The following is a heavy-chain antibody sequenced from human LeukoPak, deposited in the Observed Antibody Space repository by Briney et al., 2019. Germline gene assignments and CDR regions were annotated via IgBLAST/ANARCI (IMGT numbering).Heavy chain of an antibody. Sequence: PGGSLRLSCAASGFTFSNYDMHWVRQATGKGLEWVSGIGTAGDIYYAGSVKGRFTISRDNAKNSLYLQMNSLRAEDTAVYYCAELGITMIGGVWGKGTTVTISS. CDR1: GFTFSNYD. CDR2: IGTAGDI. J-gene: IGHJ6*04. CDR3: AELGITMIGGV. V-gene: IGHV3-13*01. D-gene: IGHD3-10*02.